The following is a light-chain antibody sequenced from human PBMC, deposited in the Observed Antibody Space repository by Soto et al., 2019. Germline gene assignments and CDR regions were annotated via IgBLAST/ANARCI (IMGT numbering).Light chain of an antibody. Sequence: EIVLTQSPGTLSLSPGERATLSCRASQSISSHYLAWYQHKPGQAPRLLIYGASSRATGIPDRFSGSGSGTDFSLTISGLEAEDFAVYYCQQYAGSPPWTFGQGTKVDIK. V-gene: IGKV3-20*01. J-gene: IGKJ1*01. CDR1: QSISSHY. CDR3: QQYAGSPPWT. CDR2: GAS.